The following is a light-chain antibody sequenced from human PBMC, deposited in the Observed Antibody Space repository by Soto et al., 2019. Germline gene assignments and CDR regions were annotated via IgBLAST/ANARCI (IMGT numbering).Light chain of an antibody. Sequence: QSALTQPASVSGSPGQAITISCTGTSSDVGGYDFVSWYQHHPGRAPKLMIYDVANRPSGVSNRFSGSKSGNTASLTISGLQAEDEADYYCSSYTTSVNPYVFGTGTKLTVL. CDR2: DVA. V-gene: IGLV2-14*03. J-gene: IGLJ1*01. CDR3: SSYTTSVNPYV. CDR1: SSDVGGYDF.